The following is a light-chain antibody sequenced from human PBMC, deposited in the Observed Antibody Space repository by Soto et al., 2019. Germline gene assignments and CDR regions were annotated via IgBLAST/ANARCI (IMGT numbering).Light chain of an antibody. CDR3: SSFGGTIRV. CDR2: EVS. CDR1: SSEIETYNL. Sequence: QSALTQPASVSGSPGQSITISCTGSSSEIETYNLVSWYQQYPGKAPKLIIYEVSSRPSGVSKRFSGSKSGNTASLTISGLQAEDEADYYCSSFGGTIRVFGGGTKLTVL. J-gene: IGLJ2*01. V-gene: IGLV2-14*02.